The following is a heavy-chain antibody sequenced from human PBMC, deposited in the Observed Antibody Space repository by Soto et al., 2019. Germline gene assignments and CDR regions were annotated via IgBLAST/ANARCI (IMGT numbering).Heavy chain of an antibody. CDR2: IYYSGST. V-gene: IGHV4-30-4*02. J-gene: IGHJ6*02. Sequence: SDTLSLTCTVSGGSISSGDYYWSWIRQPPGKGLEWIGYIYYSGSTYYNPSLKSRVTISVDTSKNQFSLKLSSVTAADTAVYYCAREVAYYYDSSGYYSHYYYGMDVWGQGTTVT. D-gene: IGHD3-22*01. CDR3: AREVAYYYDSSGYYSHYYYGMDV. CDR1: GGSISSGDYY.